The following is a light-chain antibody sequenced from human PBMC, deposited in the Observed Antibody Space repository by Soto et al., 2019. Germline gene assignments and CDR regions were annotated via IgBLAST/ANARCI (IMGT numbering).Light chain of an antibody. J-gene: IGKJ1*01. CDR2: DTF. CDR1: QSITNY. Sequence: IKMTQSPATLSSSPGDRVTLACRASQSITNYLAWYQQRSGQFPRLLIYDTFNWASGIPDRFSGSRSGTDFTLTISSLEAEDVAIYYCQQRATAPWTFGQGTTVDIK. V-gene: IGKV3-11*01. CDR3: QQRATAPWT.